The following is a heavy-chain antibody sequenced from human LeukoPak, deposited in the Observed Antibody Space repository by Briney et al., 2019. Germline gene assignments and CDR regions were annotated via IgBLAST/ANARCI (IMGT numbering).Heavy chain of an antibody. CDR3: VRHISTNTGYFDS. V-gene: IGHV4-39*01. CDR2: VYYDGTS. J-gene: IGHJ4*02. D-gene: IGHD5-24*01. Sequence: SETLSLTCTVSGGSINSHSYYWGWIRQPPGKGLEWIGSVYYDGTSYSNPSLKTRVGVFVDASRDQFSLDLDFVTAADTALYYCVRHISTNTGYFDSCGQGTLVSVSS. CDR1: GGSINSHSYY.